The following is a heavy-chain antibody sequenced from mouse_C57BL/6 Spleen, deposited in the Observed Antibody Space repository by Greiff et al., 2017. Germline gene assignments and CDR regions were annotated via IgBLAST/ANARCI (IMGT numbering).Heavy chain of an antibody. D-gene: IGHD4-1*01. V-gene: IGHV1-72*01. CDR2: IDPNSGGT. J-gene: IGHJ4*01. Sequence: VQLQQPGAELVKPGASVKLSCKASGYTFTSYWMPWVQQRPGRGLEWIGRIDPNSGGTKYNEKFKSKATLTVDKPSSTAYMQLSSLTSEDAAVYYCARRANWDSYDAMDYWGQGTSVTVSS. CDR3: ARRANWDSYDAMDY. CDR1: GYTFTSYW.